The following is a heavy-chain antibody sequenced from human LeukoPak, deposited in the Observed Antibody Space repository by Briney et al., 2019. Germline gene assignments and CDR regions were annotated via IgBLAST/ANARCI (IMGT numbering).Heavy chain of an antibody. Sequence: GASVKVSCKASGGTFSSYAISWVRQAPGQGLEWMGRIIPIFGIANYAQKSQGRVTITADKSTSTAYMELSSLRSEDTAVYYCARDLYCSGGSCEPSFDYWGQGTLVTVSS. CDR3: ARDLYCSGGSCEPSFDY. CDR2: IIPIFGIA. CDR1: GGTFSSYA. V-gene: IGHV1-69*04. D-gene: IGHD2-15*01. J-gene: IGHJ4*02.